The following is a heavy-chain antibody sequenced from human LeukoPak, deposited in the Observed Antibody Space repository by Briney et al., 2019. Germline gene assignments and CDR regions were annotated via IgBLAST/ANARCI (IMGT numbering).Heavy chain of an antibody. D-gene: IGHD2-21*01. CDR2: IKAGNGDT. Sequence: ASVKVSCKASGYIFTKYVVHWVRQAPGQRPEWMGLIKAGNGDTKYSQNFQDILTITRDTSASTVYMELSSLTSEDTALYYCARDDCGDTCYPGGYWGQGTLVTVSS. CDR1: GYIFTKYV. J-gene: IGHJ4*02. V-gene: IGHV1-3*01. CDR3: ARDDCGDTCYPGGY.